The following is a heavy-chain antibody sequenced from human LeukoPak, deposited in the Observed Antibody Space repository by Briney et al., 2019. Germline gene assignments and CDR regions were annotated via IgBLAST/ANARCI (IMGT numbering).Heavy chain of an antibody. Sequence: SETLSLTCTVSGGSISSYYWSWIRQPAGKGLEWIGRIYTSGSTNYNPSLKSRVTISVDKSKNQFSPKLSSVTAADTAVYYCARVMSSGWYYDYWGQGTLVTVSS. J-gene: IGHJ4*02. CDR3: ARVMSSGWYYDY. CDR1: GGSISSYY. V-gene: IGHV4-4*07. D-gene: IGHD6-19*01. CDR2: IYTSGST.